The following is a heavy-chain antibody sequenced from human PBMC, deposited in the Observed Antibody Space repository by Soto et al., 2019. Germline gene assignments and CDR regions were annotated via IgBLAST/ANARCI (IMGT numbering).Heavy chain of an antibody. CDR1: GFTFSSYA. V-gene: IGHV3-30-3*01. J-gene: IGHJ4*02. CDR2: ISYDGSNK. Sequence: QVQLVESGGGVVQPGRSLRLSCAASGFTFSSYAMHWVRQAPGKGLEWVAVISYDGSNKYYADSVKGRFTISRDNSKNTLYLQMNSLRAEDTAVYYCARDGNQDYWGQGTLVTDSS. CDR3: ARDGNQDY.